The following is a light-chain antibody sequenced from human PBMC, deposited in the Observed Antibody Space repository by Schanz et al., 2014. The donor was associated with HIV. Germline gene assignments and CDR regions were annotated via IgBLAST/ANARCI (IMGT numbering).Light chain of an antibody. CDR1: QSVGSM. CDR2: RAS. J-gene: IGKJ5*01. V-gene: IGKV3-15*01. Sequence: EIVMTQSPATLSVSPGDTVTLSCRASQSVGSMLDWFQQKPGQAPRLVIFRASTRATGFPARFSGSGSGTEFTLTISSLQSEDFALYYCQQYKIWPITFGRGTRLEVK. CDR3: QQYKIWPIT.